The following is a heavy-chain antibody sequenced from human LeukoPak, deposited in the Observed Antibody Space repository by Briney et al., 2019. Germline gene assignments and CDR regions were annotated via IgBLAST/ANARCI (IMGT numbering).Heavy chain of an antibody. Sequence: ASVKVSCKASGYTFTSYAMNWVRQAPGQGLEWMGWINTNTGNPTYAQGFTGRFVFSLDTSVSTAYLQISSLKAEDTAVYYCARAHCSGGSCYRGPQNNYYFDYWGQGTLVTVSS. CDR3: ARAHCSGGSCYRGPQNNYYFDY. D-gene: IGHD2-15*01. V-gene: IGHV7-4-1*02. CDR1: GYTFTSYA. J-gene: IGHJ4*02. CDR2: INTNTGNP.